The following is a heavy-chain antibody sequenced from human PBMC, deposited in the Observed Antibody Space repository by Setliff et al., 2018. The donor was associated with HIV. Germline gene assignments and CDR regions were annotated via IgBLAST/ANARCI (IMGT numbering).Heavy chain of an antibody. CDR1: GYTLSNYY. CDR3: ARVKSGRYPNDAFDI. J-gene: IGHJ3*02. V-gene: IGHV1-46*01. CDR2: INPSGGST. D-gene: IGHD1-26*01. Sequence: ASVMVSCKASGYTLSNYYMHWVRQAPGQGLEWMGIINPSGGSTIYAQRFQGRVTMTRDTSTSTVYMDLRSLRSEDTAVYYCARVKSGRYPNDAFDIWGQGTMVTVSS.